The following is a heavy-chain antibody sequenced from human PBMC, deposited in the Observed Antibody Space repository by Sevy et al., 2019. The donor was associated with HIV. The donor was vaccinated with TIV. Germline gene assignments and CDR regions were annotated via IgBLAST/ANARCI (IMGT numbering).Heavy chain of an antibody. V-gene: IGHV4-59*08. J-gene: IGHJ4*02. D-gene: IGHD1-26*01. CDR3: AGENAWGRGYS. CDR2: IYYNGHI. CDR1: GGSITSLY. Sequence: SETLSLTCTVSGGSITSLYWNWIRQPPGKGLEWIANIYYNGHINYNPSLKSRVTLSLDKSKNQFSLRLSYVTAADTAMYYCAGENAWGRGYSWGQGTLVTVSS.